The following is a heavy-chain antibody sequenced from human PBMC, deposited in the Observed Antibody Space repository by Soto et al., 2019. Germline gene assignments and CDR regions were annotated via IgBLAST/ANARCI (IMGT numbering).Heavy chain of an antibody. CDR1: GYTFTSYA. CDR3: ARVDVLRFLEWSLKGGMDV. CDR2: INAGNGNT. Sequence: ASVKVSCKASGYTFTSYAMHWVRQAPGQRLEWMGWINAGNGNTKYSQKFQGRVTITRDTSASTAYMELSSLRSEDTAVYYCARVDVLRFLEWSLKGGMDVWGQGTTVTVSS. J-gene: IGHJ6*02. V-gene: IGHV1-3*01. D-gene: IGHD3-3*01.